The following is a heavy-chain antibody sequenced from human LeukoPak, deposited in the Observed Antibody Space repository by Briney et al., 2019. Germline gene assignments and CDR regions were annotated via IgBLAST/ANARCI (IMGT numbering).Heavy chain of an antibody. V-gene: IGHV4-59*12. CDR2: IYYTGST. CDR1: GGSISNYY. Sequence: PSETLSLTCTVSGGSISNYYWNWIRQPPGKGLEWIGYIYYTGSTNYNPSLKSRVTMSVDTSKNQFSLKLSSVTAADTAVYYCAGGEYSSSSSFRLDYWGQGTLVTVSS. CDR3: AGGEYSSSSSFRLDY. D-gene: IGHD6-6*01. J-gene: IGHJ4*02.